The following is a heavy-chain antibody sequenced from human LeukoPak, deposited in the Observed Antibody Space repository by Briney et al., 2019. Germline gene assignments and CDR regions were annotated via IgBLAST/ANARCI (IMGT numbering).Heavy chain of an antibody. J-gene: IGHJ6*03. CDR3: AKVPNQRFYYYYMDV. CDR1: GFTFSSYA. D-gene: IGHD1-14*01. V-gene: IGHV3-23*01. Sequence: PGGSLRLSCAASGFTFSSYAMSWDRQAPGKGLEWVSAISGSGGSTYYADSVKGRFTISRDNSKNTLYLQMNSLRAEDTAVYYCAKVPNQRFYYYYMDVWGKGTTVTVSS. CDR2: ISGSGGST.